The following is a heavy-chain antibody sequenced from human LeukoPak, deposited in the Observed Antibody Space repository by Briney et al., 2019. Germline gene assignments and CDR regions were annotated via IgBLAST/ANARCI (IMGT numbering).Heavy chain of an antibody. CDR3: ARDSSSFPNYFDL. CDR1: GFTVGDNY. J-gene: IGHJ4*02. CDR2: IYSAGDT. V-gene: IGHV3-53*01. D-gene: IGHD2/OR15-2a*01. Sequence: GGSLRLSCAASGFTVGDNYMSWVRQAPGKGLEWVSLIYSAGDTFYSDSVRGRFTISRDNSKNTLYLQMNSLRAEDAAFYYCARDSSSFPNYFDLWGQGTLVTVSS.